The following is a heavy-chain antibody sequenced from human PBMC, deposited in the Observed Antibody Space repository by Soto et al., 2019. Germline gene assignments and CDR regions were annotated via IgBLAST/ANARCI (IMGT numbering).Heavy chain of an antibody. D-gene: IGHD3-22*01. J-gene: IGHJ4*02. CDR2: IYPGDSDT. CDR3: ARRLYYYDGSGHGYDFDN. Sequence: PGESLKISCKASGYNFTSYCIAWVRQMPGKGLEWMGIIYPGDSDTRYSPSFQGQVTLSADESISTAYLQWSSLKASDTAMYYCARRLYYYDGSGHGYDFDNWGQGTLVTVSS. CDR1: GYNFTSYC. V-gene: IGHV5-51*01.